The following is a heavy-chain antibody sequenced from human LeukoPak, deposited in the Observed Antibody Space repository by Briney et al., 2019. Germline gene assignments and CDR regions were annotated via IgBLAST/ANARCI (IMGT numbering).Heavy chain of an antibody. CDR1: GFTFSSYA. J-gene: IGHJ3*02. D-gene: IGHD1-26*01. CDR2: ISYDGSNK. CDR3: ARPTTFDAFDI. V-gene: IGHV3-30-3*01. Sequence: PGRSLRLSCAASGFTFSSYAMHWVRQAPGKGLEWVAVISYDGSNKYYADSVKGRFTISRDNSKNTLYLQMNSLRAEDTAVYYCARPTTFDAFDIWGQGTMVTVSS.